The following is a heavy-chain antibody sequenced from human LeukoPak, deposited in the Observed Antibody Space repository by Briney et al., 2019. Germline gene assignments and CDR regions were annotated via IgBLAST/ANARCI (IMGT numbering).Heavy chain of an antibody. D-gene: IGHD5-18*01. J-gene: IGHJ6*02. V-gene: IGHV4-39*01. Sequence: PSETLSLTCTVSGGSISSYYWGWIRQPPGKGLEWIGSIYYSGSTCYNPSLKSRVTISVDTSKNQFSLKLSSVTAADTAVYYCARESDTAMVTDYYYYGMDVWGQGTTVTVSS. CDR1: GGSISSYY. CDR3: ARESDTAMVTDYYYYGMDV. CDR2: IYYSGST.